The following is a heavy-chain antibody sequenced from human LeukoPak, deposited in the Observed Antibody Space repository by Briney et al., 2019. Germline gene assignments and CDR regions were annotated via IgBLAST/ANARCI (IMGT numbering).Heavy chain of an antibody. J-gene: IGHJ3*02. D-gene: IGHD6-19*01. CDR2: IYYSGST. CDR1: GGSISSYY. Sequence: SETLSLTCTVSGGSISSYYWSWIRQPPGKGLEWIGYIYYSGSTNYNPSLKSRVTISVDTSKNQFSLKLSSVTAADTAVYYCARGGWYFGRDAFDIWGQGTMVTVSS. CDR3: ARGGWYFGRDAFDI. V-gene: IGHV4-59*08.